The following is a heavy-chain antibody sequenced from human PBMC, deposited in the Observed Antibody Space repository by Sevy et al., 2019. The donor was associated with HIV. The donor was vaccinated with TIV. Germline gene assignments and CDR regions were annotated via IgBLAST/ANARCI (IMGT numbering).Heavy chain of an antibody. V-gene: IGHV3-30-3*01. Sequence: GGSLRLSCAASGLTFSSHAMHWVRQAPGKGLEWVALISSVGGDKFYADSVKGRFTVSRDNPKNTLYLQMYSLRPEDTAIYYCTRDAGYSIAWSPSDYWGQGTLVTVSS. D-gene: IGHD6-19*01. CDR1: GLTFSSHA. CDR3: TRDAGYSIAWSPSDY. J-gene: IGHJ4*02. CDR2: ISSVGGDK.